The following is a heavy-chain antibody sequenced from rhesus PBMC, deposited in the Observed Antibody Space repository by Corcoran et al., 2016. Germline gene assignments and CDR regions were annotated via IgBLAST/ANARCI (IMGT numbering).Heavy chain of an antibody. CDR3: TRYSYCLDY. CDR1: GFVFSDHY. J-gene: IGHJ4*01. D-gene: IGHD5-12*01. V-gene: IGHV3-184*01. Sequence: EVQLVESGGGLVQPGGSVRLSCAASGFVFSDHYIYWVRQAPGKGLEWLGFIRSKPYGVTAEYAASVKGRFTISRDDSKSIAYLQMNSLKIEDTAVYFCTRYSYCLDYWGQGVPVTVSS. CDR2: IRSKPYGVTA.